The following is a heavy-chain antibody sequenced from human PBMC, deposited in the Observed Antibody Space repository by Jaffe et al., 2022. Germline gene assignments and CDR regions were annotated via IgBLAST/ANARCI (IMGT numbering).Heavy chain of an antibody. J-gene: IGHJ4*02. V-gene: IGHV3-23*01. D-gene: IGHD3-16*01. CDR2: ISGSGGST. Sequence: EVQLLESGGGLVQPGGSLRLSCAASGFTFSSYAMSWVRQAPGKGLEWVSAISGSGGSTYYADSVKGRFTISRDNSKNTLYLQMNSLRAEDTAVYYCAKDLLAFGGVIEFKGSYFDYWGQGTLVTVSS. CDR1: GFTFSSYA. CDR3: AKDLLAFGGVIEFKGSYFDY.